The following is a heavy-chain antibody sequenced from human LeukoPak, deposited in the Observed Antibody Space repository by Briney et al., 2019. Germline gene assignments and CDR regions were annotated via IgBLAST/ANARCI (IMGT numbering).Heavy chain of an antibody. CDR2: IYTSGST. CDR1: GGSISSGSYY. CDR3: ARPAGKYSYGSNWFDP. V-gene: IGHV4-61*02. Sequence: SETLSLTCTVSGGSISSGSYYWSWIRQPAGKGLEWIGRIYTSGSTNYNPSLKSRVTISVDTSKNQFSLKLSSVTAADTAVYYCARPAGKYSYGSNWFDPWGQGTLVTVSS. J-gene: IGHJ5*02. D-gene: IGHD5-18*01.